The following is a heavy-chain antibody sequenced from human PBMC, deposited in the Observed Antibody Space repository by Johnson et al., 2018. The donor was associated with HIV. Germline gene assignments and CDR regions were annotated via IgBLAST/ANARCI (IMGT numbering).Heavy chain of an antibody. J-gene: IGHJ3*02. D-gene: IGHD3-3*01. CDR1: GFTFSDYY. CDR3: AGEFARFFEWFQTDGRAFDI. CDR2: ISSDGNNK. V-gene: IGHV3-30*03. Sequence: QVQLVESGGGLVKPGGSLRLSCAASGFTFSDYYMSWIRQAPGKGLEWVASISSDGNNKYFADSVQGRFTISRDNSKNTLYLQMNSLRAEDTAVYYCAGEFARFFEWFQTDGRAFDIWGQGTMVTVSS.